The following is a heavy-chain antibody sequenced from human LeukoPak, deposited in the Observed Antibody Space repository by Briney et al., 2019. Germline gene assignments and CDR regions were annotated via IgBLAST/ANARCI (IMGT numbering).Heavy chain of an antibody. CDR3: ARSESAYYMDV. Sequence: SETLSLTCAVYGGSFSGYYWSWIRQPPGKGLEWIGEINHSGSTNYNPSLKSRVTISVDTSKNQFSLKLSSVTAADTAVYYCARSESAYYMDVWGKGTTVTISS. D-gene: IGHD2/OR15-2a*01. CDR2: INHSGST. J-gene: IGHJ6*03. V-gene: IGHV4-34*01. CDR1: GGSFSGYY.